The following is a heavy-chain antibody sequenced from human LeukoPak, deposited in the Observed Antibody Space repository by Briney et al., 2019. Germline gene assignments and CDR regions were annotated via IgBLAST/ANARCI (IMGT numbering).Heavy chain of an antibody. CDR2: MNPNSGNT. J-gene: IGHJ6*02. V-gene: IGHV1-8*01. CDR1: GYTFTSYD. Sequence: ASVKVSCKASGYTFTSYDINWVRQATGQGLEWMGWMNPNSGNTGYAQKFQGRVTMTRNTSISTAYMELSSLRSEDTAVYYCARDPAANYDFWRGYYQGYYYGMDVWGQGTTVTVSS. CDR3: ARDPAANYDFWRGYYQGYYYGMDV. D-gene: IGHD3-3*01.